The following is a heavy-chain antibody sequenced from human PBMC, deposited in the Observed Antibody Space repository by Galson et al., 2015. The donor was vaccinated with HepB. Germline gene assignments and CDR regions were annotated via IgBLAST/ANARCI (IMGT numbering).Heavy chain of an antibody. CDR2: ISSSSSYI. D-gene: IGHD5-18*01. CDR3: ARGPGHVDTAMVRPY. CDR1: GFTFSSYS. Sequence: SLRLSCAASGFTFSSYSMNWVRQAPGKGLEWVSSISSSSSYIYYADSVKGRFTISRDNAKNSLYLQMNSLRAEDTAVYYCARGPGHVDTAMVRPYWGQGTLVTVSS. J-gene: IGHJ4*02. V-gene: IGHV3-21*01.